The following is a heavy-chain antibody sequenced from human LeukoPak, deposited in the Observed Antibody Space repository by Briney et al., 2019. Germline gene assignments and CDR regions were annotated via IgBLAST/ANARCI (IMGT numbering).Heavy chain of an antibody. V-gene: IGHV4-59*08. CDR1: GVSISSYY. CDR3: ARPVDSSIWYDALDI. Sequence: PSETLSLTCTVSGVSISSYYWTWIRQPPGKGLEWIGNIHYSGSPNYNPFLKSRVTMSLDTSKNQFSLKLSSVTAADTAVYYCARPVDSSIWYDALDIWGQGTVVTVSS. J-gene: IGHJ3*02. D-gene: IGHD6-13*01. CDR2: IHYSGSP.